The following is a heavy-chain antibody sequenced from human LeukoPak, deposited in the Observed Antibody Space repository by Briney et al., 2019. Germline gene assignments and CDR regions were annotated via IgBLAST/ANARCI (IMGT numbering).Heavy chain of an antibody. CDR3: AKERLARGIDY. CDR2: INNSGGST. Sequence: GGSPRLSCAASGFTFSNYAMSWVRQAPGRGLEWVSEINNSGGSTYYADSVKGRFTISRDNPKNTVYLQMNSLRAEDTAVYHCAKERLARGIDYWGQGTLVTVSS. D-gene: IGHD3-10*01. V-gene: IGHV3-23*01. J-gene: IGHJ4*02. CDR1: GFTFSNYA.